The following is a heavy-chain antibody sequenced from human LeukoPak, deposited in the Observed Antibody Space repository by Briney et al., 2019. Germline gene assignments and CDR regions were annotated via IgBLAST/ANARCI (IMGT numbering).Heavy chain of an antibody. V-gene: IGHV3-21*01. CDR3: ARITEDYGDSYDY. D-gene: IGHD4-17*01. J-gene: IGHJ4*02. CDR2: ISSSSSYI. CDR1: GFTFSSYS. Sequence: PGGSLRLSCAASGFTFSSYSRNWVRQAPGKGLEWVSSISSSSSYIYYADSVKGRFTISRDNAKNSLYLQMNSLRAEDTAVYYCARITEDYGDSYDYWGQGTLVTVSS.